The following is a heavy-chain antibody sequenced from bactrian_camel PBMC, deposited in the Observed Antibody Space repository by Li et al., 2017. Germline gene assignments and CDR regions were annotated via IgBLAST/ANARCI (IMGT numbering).Heavy chain of an antibody. V-gene: IGHV3S55*01. CDR2: ISTDGVP. J-gene: IGHJ4*01. CDR1: GYRYASYC. CDR3: AADFLQYCRTSRLNY. D-gene: IGHD2*01. Sequence: HVQLVESGGGSVQAGGSLRLVCEASGYRYASYCMGWFRQAPGKEREGVASISTDGVPTYDDSVKGRFTISRDNAKNILYLQMNSLKPEDTAKYYCAADFLQYCRTSRLNYWGQGTQVTVS.